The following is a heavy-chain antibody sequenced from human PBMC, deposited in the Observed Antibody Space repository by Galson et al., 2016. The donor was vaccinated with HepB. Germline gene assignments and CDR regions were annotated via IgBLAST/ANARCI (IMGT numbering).Heavy chain of an antibody. CDR1: GGSISSGDYY. Sequence: TLSLTCTVSGGSISSGDYYWSWIRQHPGKGLEWIGYIYYSGSTYYNPSLKSRVTISVDTSKNQFSLKLTSVTAADTAVYYCARDGNRDYYYYGMDVWGQGTTVTVSS. D-gene: IGHD1-14*01. J-gene: IGHJ6*02. CDR2: IYYSGST. V-gene: IGHV4-31*03. CDR3: ARDGNRDYYYYGMDV.